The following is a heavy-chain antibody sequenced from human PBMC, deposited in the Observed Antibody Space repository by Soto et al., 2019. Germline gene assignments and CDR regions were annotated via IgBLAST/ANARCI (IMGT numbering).Heavy chain of an antibody. V-gene: IGHV1-69*13. J-gene: IGHJ4*02. CDR2: IVPIYRTA. Sequence: SVKVSCKASGGTFSSYRINWVRQAPGQGLEWVGGIVPIYRTADYAQKFQGRVTITADESARTSYMELRSLKSQDTAAYYCARDSEATLRSSWGQGTLVTVSS. CDR3: ARDSEATLRSS. CDR1: GGTFSSYR. D-gene: IGHD6-19*01.